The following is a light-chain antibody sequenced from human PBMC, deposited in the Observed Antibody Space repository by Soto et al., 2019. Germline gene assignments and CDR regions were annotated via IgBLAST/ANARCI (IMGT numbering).Light chain of an antibody. CDR1: QSVSSY. Sequence: EIVSTQSPATLSLSPGERATLSCRASQSVSSYLAWYQQKPGQAPRLLIYDASNRATGIPARFSGSGSGTDFTLTISRLEPEDFAVYYCQQYNKWPQTFGQGTKVDIK. V-gene: IGKV3-11*01. J-gene: IGKJ1*01. CDR2: DAS. CDR3: QQYNKWPQT.